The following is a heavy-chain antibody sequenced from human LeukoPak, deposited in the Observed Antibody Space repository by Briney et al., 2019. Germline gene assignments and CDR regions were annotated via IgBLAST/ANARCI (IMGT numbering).Heavy chain of an antibody. CDR3: ARDLSGDILTADY. J-gene: IGHJ4*02. CDR1: GFSFRNYW. Sequence: PGGSLRLSCAASGFSFRNYWMHWVRQAPGKGLVWVSRINKDGTNTNYADSVKGRFTISRDNAKNTLYLQMNSLRAEDTAVYYCARDLSGDILTADYWGQGTLVTVSS. V-gene: IGHV3-74*01. CDR2: INKDGTNT. D-gene: IGHD3-9*01.